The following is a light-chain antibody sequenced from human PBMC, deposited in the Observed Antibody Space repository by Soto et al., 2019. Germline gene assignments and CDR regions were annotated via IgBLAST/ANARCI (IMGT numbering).Light chain of an antibody. CDR2: KAS. CDR3: QHYNSYSEA. J-gene: IGKJ1*01. V-gene: IGKV1-5*03. CDR1: QGISNY. Sequence: IPMTQAPSSLSASLRDRVKITWRPSQGISNYLVRYQQKPGKVPKPLIYKASTLKSGVPSRFSGSGSGTEFTLTISSLQPDDFATYYCQHYNSYSEAFGQGTKVDI.